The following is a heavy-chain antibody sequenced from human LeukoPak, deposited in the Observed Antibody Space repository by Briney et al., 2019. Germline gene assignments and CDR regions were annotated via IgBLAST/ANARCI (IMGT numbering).Heavy chain of an antibody. V-gene: IGHV4-38-2*02. Sequence: SETLSLTCTVSGYSISSGYYWGWIRQPPGKGLEWIGGIYHSGSTYYSPSLKSRVTISVDTSKNQFSLKLSSVTAADTAVYYCARAYYDFWSGYSYYFDYWGQGTLVTVPS. CDR1: GYSISSGYY. D-gene: IGHD3-3*01. CDR3: ARAYYDFWSGYSYYFDY. CDR2: IYHSGST. J-gene: IGHJ4*02.